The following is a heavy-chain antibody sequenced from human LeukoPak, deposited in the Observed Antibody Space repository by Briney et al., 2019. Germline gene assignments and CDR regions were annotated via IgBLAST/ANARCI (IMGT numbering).Heavy chain of an antibody. Sequence: SVKVSCKASGYTFTGYYMHWVRQAPGQGLEWMGWINPNSGGTNYAQKFQGRVTMTRDTSISTAYMELSRLRSDDTAVYYCARVSYFWELFLDYWGQGTLVTVSS. CDR2: INPNSGGT. J-gene: IGHJ4*02. V-gene: IGHV1-2*02. CDR3: ARVSYFWELFLDY. D-gene: IGHD3-10*01. CDR1: GYTFTGYY.